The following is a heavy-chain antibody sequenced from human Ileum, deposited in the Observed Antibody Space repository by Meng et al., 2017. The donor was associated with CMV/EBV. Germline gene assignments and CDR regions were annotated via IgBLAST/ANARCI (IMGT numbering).Heavy chain of an antibody. CDR2: INHSGST. V-gene: IGHV4-34*01. Sequence: GSFSDYYWSWIRQPPGKGLEWIGEINHSGSTNYNPSLKSRVTISVDTSKNQFSLNLSSVTAADTAVYYCARVSSTNYYYYYYVMDVWSQGTTVTVSS. CDR3: ARVSSTNYYYYYYVMDV. D-gene: IGHD2-2*01. J-gene: IGHJ6*02. CDR1: GSFSDYY.